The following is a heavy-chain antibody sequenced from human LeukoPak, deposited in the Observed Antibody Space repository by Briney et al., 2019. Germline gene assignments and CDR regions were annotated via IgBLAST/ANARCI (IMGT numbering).Heavy chain of an antibody. CDR2: ISSSGSTI. D-gene: IGHD6-19*01. V-gene: IGHV3-48*03. J-gene: IGHJ4*02. Sequence: GGSLRLSCAASGFTFSSYEMDWVRQAPGKGLEWVSYISSSGSTIYYADSVKGRFTISRDNAKNSLYLQMNSLRAEDTAVYYCARAPRPVAGTLFDYWGQGTLVTVSS. CDR1: GFTFSSYE. CDR3: ARAPRPVAGTLFDY.